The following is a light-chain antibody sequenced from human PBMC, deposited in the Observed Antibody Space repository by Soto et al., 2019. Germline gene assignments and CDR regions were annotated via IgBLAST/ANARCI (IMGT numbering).Light chain of an antibody. V-gene: IGKV1-9*01. CDR3: KKLIDPPIN. CDR1: QVISTS. CDR2: AAS. J-gene: IGKJ5*01. Sequence: DIQLTQSPSFLSPSIGESVTITCRASQVISTSLAWYQVKPGKATKLLIYAASTLESGVPSRFSSTVSGTEYSLNIASLQTENLATYYCKKLIDPPINFGKGTRLEI.